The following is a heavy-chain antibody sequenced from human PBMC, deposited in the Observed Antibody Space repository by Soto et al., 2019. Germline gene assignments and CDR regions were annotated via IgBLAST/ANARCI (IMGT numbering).Heavy chain of an antibody. V-gene: IGHV1-46*01. D-gene: IGHD1-26*01. CDR3: ARGVSIVAATPEGLFDY. J-gene: IGHJ4*02. CDR1: GYTFTSYY. Sequence: QVQLVQSGAEVKEPGASVKVSCKTSGYTFTSYYMHWVREAPGQGLEWLGIINPSTYTATYAQKFQGRVIMTRETSTNTVHMHLSSLRSEDTAVYYCARGVSIVAATPEGLFDYWGQGTLVTVSS. CDR2: INPSTYTA.